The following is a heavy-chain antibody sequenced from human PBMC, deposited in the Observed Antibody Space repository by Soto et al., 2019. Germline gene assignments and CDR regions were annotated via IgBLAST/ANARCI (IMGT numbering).Heavy chain of an antibody. J-gene: IGHJ4*02. CDR3: ARQDGSALYYFDY. V-gene: IGHV5-51*01. CDR1: GYTFTVFC. CDR2: IYPGDSDT. D-gene: IGHD6-19*01. Sequence: GVSLKLSCQGSGYTFTVFCSAWVRQMPGKGLEWKGIIYPGDSDTRYSPSFQGQVSISADKSISTAYLQWSSLKASDTAMYYCARQDGSALYYFDYWGQGTLVTVSS.